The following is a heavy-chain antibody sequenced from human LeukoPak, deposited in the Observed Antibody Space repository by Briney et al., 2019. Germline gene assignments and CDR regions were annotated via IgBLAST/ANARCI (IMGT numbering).Heavy chain of an antibody. J-gene: IGHJ4*02. CDR3: ARDIAVSGNYFDY. V-gene: IGHV3-74*01. CDR1: GFTFSNYW. Sequence: GGSLRLSCAASGFTFSNYWMHWVRQAPGKGLVWVSRINSDMSSTNYADSVKGRFTISRDNAKNTLYLQMNSLRAEDTAVYYCARDIAVSGNYFDYWGQGALVTVSS. D-gene: IGHD6-19*01. CDR2: INSDMSST.